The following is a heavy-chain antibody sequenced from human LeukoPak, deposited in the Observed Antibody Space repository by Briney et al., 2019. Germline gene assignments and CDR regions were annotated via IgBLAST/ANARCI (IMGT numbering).Heavy chain of an antibody. V-gene: IGHV3-11*04. CDR1: GFIFSDYY. Sequence: PGGSLRLSCKASGFIFSDYYMTWIRQVPGKGPEWVAYVGDSGSTVYYRDSVEGRFIISKDNAKSSLFLEMNNLRVEDTGVYYCXXXYLTPXSCPYXCXHFSLWGRGTLVTVSS. D-gene: IGHD2-2*01. CDR2: VGDSGSTV. J-gene: IGHJ2*01. CDR3: XXXYLTPXSCPYXCXHFSL.